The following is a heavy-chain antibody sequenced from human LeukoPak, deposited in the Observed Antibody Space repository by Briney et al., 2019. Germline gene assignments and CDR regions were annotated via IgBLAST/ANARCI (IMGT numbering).Heavy chain of an antibody. J-gene: IGHJ4*02. CDR2: MNPNSGNT. CDR1: GYTFTSYD. CDR3: ARAIHNTYYYDSSGSMGI. V-gene: IGHV1-8*01. Sequence: ASVKVSCKASGYTFTSYDINWVRQATGQGLEWMGWMNPNSGNTGYAQKFQGRVTMTRNTSISKAYMELSSLRSEDTAVYYCARAIHNTYYYDSSGSMGIWGQGTLVTVSS. D-gene: IGHD3-22*01.